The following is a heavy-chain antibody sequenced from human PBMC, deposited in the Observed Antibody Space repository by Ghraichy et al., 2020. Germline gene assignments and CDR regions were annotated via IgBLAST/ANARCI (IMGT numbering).Heavy chain of an antibody. Sequence: SETLSLTCTVSGGSISSYYWSWIRQPPGKGLEWIGYIYYTGSTNYNPSLKSRVTMSVDTSKNQLSRHLTSVTAADTAVYYCARDGLGRGMAFDIWGQGTVVTVAS. V-gene: IGHV4-59*01. D-gene: IGHD3-16*01. CDR2: IYYTGST. CDR1: GGSISSYY. CDR3: ARDGLGRGMAFDI. J-gene: IGHJ3*02.